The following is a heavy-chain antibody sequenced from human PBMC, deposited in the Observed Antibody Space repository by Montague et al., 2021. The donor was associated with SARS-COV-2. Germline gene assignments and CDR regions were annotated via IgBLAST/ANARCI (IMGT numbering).Heavy chain of an antibody. CDR3: ARENCRIAGYSSTLAWFDP. CDR2: ISSNGYYI. V-gene: IGHV3-21*01. Sequence: SLRLSCAASGFTFSSYTMIWVRQAPGKGLEYVSSISSNGYYIYYADSLKGRFTISRDNARNSLSLQMNSLRAEDTAVYYCARENCRIAGYSSTLAWFDPWGQGTLVTVSS. CDR1: GFTFSSYT. J-gene: IGHJ5*02. D-gene: IGHD6-13*01.